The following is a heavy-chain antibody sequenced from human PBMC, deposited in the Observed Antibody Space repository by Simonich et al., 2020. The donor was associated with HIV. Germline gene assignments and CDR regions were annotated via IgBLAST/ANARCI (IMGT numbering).Heavy chain of an antibody. V-gene: IGHV3-21*01. D-gene: IGHD2-2*01. Sequence: EVQLVESGGGLVKPGGSLRLSCAASGFTFSSYSMNWVRQAPGKGLEWVSSISGSSSYIYYADSVKGRFTISRGNAKNSLDLQMNSLRAEDTAVYYCARDGRKGSSTSCSDYWGQGTLVTVSS. CDR2: ISGSSSYI. J-gene: IGHJ4*02. CDR1: GFTFSSYS. CDR3: ARDGRKGSSTSCSDY.